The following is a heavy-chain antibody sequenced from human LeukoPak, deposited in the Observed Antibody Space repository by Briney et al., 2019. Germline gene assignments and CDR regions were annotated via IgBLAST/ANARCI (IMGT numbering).Heavy chain of an antibody. CDR3: ARVVTPRYCSTTRCYWKGWFDP. D-gene: IGHD2-2*01. V-gene: IGHV1-69*01. Sequence: GSSVKVSCKAPGGTLSRYAISWVRQAPGQGLEWMGGIIPILGTANYAQKFQGRVTITADESTGTAYMELSSLRSDDTAVYNCARVVTPRYCSTTRCYWKGWFDPWGQGTLVTVSS. J-gene: IGHJ5*02. CDR1: GGTLSRYA. CDR2: IIPILGTA.